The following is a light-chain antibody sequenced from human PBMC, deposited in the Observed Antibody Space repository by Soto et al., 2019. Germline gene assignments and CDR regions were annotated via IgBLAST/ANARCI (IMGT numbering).Light chain of an antibody. Sequence: EIVLTQSPGTLSLSPGEKATLSCRASQSVGDTFLSWYQQKPGLAPRLLIYGVSNRATGIPDRFSGSGSGTDFTLTISSLQSEDFAVYYCQQYGSSGTFGQGTKV. CDR1: QSVGDTF. J-gene: IGKJ1*01. V-gene: IGKV3-20*01. CDR2: GVS. CDR3: QQYGSSGT.